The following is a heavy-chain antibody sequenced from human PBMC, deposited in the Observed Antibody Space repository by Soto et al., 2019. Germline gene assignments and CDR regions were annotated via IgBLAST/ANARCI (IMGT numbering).Heavy chain of an antibody. CDR1: GYTFTSYY. V-gene: IGHV1-46*01. D-gene: IGHD1-26*01. CDR3: AREPKIVGATYWFDP. CDR2: INPSGGST. Sequence: ASVKVSCKASGYTFTSYYMHWVRQAPGQGLEWMGIINPSGGSTSYAQKFQGRVTMTRDTSTSTVYMELSSLRSDDTAVYYCAREPKIVGATYWFDPWGQGTLVTVSS. J-gene: IGHJ5*02.